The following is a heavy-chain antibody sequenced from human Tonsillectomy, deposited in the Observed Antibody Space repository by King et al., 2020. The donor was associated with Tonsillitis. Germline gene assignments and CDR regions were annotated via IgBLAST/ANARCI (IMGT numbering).Heavy chain of an antibody. Sequence: QLQESGPGLVKPSETLSLTCTISGGSINNFYWTWVRQPPGKGLEWIGHVYYTGSTDYNPSLKSRVTISIDTSNNHFSLRLPSVTAADTAMYYCARGDSFSWYKRGYRYYYHMDVWGNGTTVIVSS. CDR2: VYYTGST. J-gene: IGHJ6*03. D-gene: IGHD6-13*01. CDR1: GGSINNFY. CDR3: ARGDSFSWYKRGYRYYYHMDV. V-gene: IGHV4-59*01.